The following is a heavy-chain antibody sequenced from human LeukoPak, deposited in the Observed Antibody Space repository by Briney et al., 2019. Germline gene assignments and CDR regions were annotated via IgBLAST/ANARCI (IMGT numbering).Heavy chain of an antibody. CDR1: GFTISGYD. CDR2: ISIAGDT. Sequence: GSLRLSCAASGFTISGYDMHWVRQPIGKGLEWVSGISIAGDTNYPGSVKGRFTISREEAKNSLYLQLNSLRDEDTAIYYCARGRHFRGPTGTFFDYWGQGILVTVSS. D-gene: IGHD1-14*01. CDR3: ARGRHFRGPTGTFFDY. J-gene: IGHJ4*02. V-gene: IGHV3-13*01.